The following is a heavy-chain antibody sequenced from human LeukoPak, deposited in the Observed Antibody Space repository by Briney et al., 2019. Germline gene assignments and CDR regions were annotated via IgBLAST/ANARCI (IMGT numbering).Heavy chain of an antibody. CDR3: ARLSGAIFGVVITLYYFDY. Sequence: SETLSLTCTVSGGSISSSSYYWGWIRQPPGKGLEWIGSIYYSWSTYYNPSLKSRVTISVDTSKNQFSLKLSSVTAADTAVYYCARLSGAIFGVVITLYYFDYWGQGTLVTVSS. CDR2: IYYSWST. CDR1: GGSISSSSYY. J-gene: IGHJ4*02. D-gene: IGHD3-3*01. V-gene: IGHV4-39*01.